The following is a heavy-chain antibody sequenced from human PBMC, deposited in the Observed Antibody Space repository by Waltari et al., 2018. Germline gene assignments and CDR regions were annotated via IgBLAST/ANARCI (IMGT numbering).Heavy chain of an antibody. V-gene: IGHV3-30-3*01. D-gene: IGHD2-15*01. Sequence: QVQLVQSGGGVVQSEKSLRLSCAASGFTFSTYSLHWVRQAPGKGLEWVAVISFDVSITNYADSVKGRFSISKDDSKNTLYLQMNSLRPEDTAVYYCARAGGGSWLHEDAFDVWGQGTMVTVSS. J-gene: IGHJ3*01. CDR3: ARAGGGSWLHEDAFDV. CDR1: GFTFSTYS. CDR2: ISFDVSIT.